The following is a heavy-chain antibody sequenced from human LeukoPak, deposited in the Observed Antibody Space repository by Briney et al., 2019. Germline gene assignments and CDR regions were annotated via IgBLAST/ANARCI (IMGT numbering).Heavy chain of an antibody. CDR3: ARERGDKVTTSIPFDY. J-gene: IGHJ4*02. D-gene: IGHD2-21*02. CDR2: INPSGGST. Sequence: GASVKVSCKASGYTFTSYYMHWVRQAPGQGLEWMGIINPSGGSTSYAQKFQGRVTMTRDTSTSTVYMELSSLRSEDTAVYYCARERGDKVTTSIPFDYWGQGTLVTVSS. V-gene: IGHV1-46*01. CDR1: GYTFTSYY.